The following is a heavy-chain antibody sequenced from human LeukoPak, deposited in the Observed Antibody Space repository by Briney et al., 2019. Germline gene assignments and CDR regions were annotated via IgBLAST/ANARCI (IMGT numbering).Heavy chain of an antibody. CDR1: GFTFSSYW. Sequence: SGGSLRLSCAASGFTFSSYWMHWVRQAPGKGLVWVSRINSDGSSTSYADSVKGRFTISRDNAKNTLYLQMNSLRAEDTAVYYCASDRDDSSGYYPDYWGQGTLVTVSS. CDR3: ASDRDDSSGYYPDY. V-gene: IGHV3-74*01. D-gene: IGHD3-22*01. J-gene: IGHJ4*02. CDR2: INSDGSST.